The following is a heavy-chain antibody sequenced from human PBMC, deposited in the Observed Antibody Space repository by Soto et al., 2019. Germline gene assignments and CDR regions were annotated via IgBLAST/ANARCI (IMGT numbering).Heavy chain of an antibody. Sequence: QVQLVESGGGVVQPGRSLRLSCAASGFTFSSYGMHWVRQAPGKGLEWVAVISYDGSNKYYADSVKGRFTISRDNSKNTRYLQMNSLRAEDTAVYYCAKPTYCGGDCYWAEYFQHWGQGTLVTVSS. D-gene: IGHD2-21*02. J-gene: IGHJ1*01. CDR3: AKPTYCGGDCYWAEYFQH. CDR2: ISYDGSNK. V-gene: IGHV3-30*18. CDR1: GFTFSSYG.